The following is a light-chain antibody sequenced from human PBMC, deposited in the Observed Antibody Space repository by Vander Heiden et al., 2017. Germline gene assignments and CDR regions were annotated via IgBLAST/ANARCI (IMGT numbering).Light chain of an antibody. J-gene: IGKJ4*01. V-gene: IGKV2-28*01. CDR1: QSLLHSNGYNY. CDR3: MQARQTLT. Sequence: DIVMTQSPLSLPVTPGEPASISCRSSQSLLHSNGYNYLDWYLQQPGQSPQLLIYLGSNRAAGVPDRFSSSGSGTDFTLKISRVEAEDVGVYYCMQARQTLTFGGGTKVEIK. CDR2: LGS.